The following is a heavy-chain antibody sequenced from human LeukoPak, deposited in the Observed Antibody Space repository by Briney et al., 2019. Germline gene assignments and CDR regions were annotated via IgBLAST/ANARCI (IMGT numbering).Heavy chain of an antibody. J-gene: IGHJ6*02. V-gene: IGHV4-59*08. D-gene: IGHD2-2*01. CDR2: ISPSAYT. CDR1: GAYIGTYY. Sequence: SETLSLTCTVSGAYIGTYYWSWIRQPPGKGLEWIGYISPSAYTIYTPSLQSRVTMSRDTSENQFSLILSSVTAADTAIYYCTRHDVVPVIGHGMADWGQGTMVIVSS. CDR3: TRHDVVPVIGHGMAD.